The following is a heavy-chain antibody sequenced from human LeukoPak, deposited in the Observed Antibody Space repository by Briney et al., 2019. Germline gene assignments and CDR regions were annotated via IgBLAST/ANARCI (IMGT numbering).Heavy chain of an antibody. CDR3: TTAGSSSWYYYYYGMDV. Sequence: GGSLRLSCAASGFTFSNAWMSWVRQAPGKGLEWVCRIKSKTDGGTTDYAAPVKGRFTISRDDSKNTLYLQMNSLKTEDTAVYYCTTAGSSSWYYYYYGMDVWGKGTTVTVSS. J-gene: IGHJ6*04. CDR2: IKSKTDGGTT. V-gene: IGHV3-15*01. CDR1: GFTFSNAW. D-gene: IGHD6-13*01.